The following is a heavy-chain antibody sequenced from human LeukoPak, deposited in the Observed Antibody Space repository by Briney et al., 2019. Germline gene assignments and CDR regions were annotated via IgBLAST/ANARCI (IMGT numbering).Heavy chain of an antibody. D-gene: IGHD3-9*01. CDR3: ARDKTTGSATAYYYYMDV. V-gene: IGHV1-2*02. Sequence: VKVSCKASGYTFSGYYLHWVRQAPGQGLEWMGWINPNSGRTNYAQKFQGRVTMTRDTSISTAYMKLSRLRSDDTAVYYCARDKTTGSATAYYYYMDVWGKGTTVTISS. J-gene: IGHJ6*03. CDR2: INPNSGRT. CDR1: GYTFSGYY.